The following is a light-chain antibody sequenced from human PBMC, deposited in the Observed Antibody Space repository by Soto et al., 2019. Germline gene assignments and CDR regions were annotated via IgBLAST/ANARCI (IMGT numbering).Light chain of an antibody. J-gene: IGKJ1*01. Sequence: DIQMTQSPSTLSASVGDRVTITCRASQRINNWLAWYQQKPGEAPKLLIYDASNLESGVPSRFRGSGSGTDFTLTISSLQPEDFATYYCQQSYSTPWTFGQGTKVEIK. CDR2: DAS. V-gene: IGKV1-5*01. CDR3: QQSYSTPWT. CDR1: QRINNW.